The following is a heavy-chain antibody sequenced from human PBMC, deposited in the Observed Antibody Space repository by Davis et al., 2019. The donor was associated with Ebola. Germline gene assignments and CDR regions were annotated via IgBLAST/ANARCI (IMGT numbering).Heavy chain of an antibody. J-gene: IGHJ3*02. CDR1: GYSFTSYW. D-gene: IGHD2-2*01. CDR2: IDPSDSYT. CDR3: AKGYCSSTSCNAGAFDI. Sequence: GESLKISCKGSGYSFTSYWISWVRQMPGKGLEWMGRIDPSDSYTNYSPSLQGHVTISADKSISTAYLQWSSLKASDTAMYDCAKGYCSSTSCNAGAFDIWGQGTMVTVSS. V-gene: IGHV5-10-1*01.